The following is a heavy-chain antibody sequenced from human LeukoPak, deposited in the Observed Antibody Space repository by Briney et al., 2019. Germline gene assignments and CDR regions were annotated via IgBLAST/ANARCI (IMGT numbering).Heavy chain of an antibody. CDR1: GYTFTSYG. V-gene: IGHV1-18*01. CDR2: ISAYNGNT. Sequence: ASVKVSCKASGYTFTSYGISWVRQAPGQGLEWMGWISAYNGNTNYAQKLQGRVTMTTDTSTSTAYMELRSLRSDDTAVYYCARDLKAGYSSGWFPRYYYFDYWGQGTLVTVSS. J-gene: IGHJ4*02. D-gene: IGHD6-19*01. CDR3: ARDLKAGYSSGWFPRYYYFDY.